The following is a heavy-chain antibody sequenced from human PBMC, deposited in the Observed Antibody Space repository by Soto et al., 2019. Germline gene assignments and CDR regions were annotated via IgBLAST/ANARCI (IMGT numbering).Heavy chain of an antibody. CDR1: GYTFTSYG. Sequence: QVQLVQSGAEVKKPGASVKVSCKASGYTFTSYGISWVRQAPGQGLEWMGWISAYNGNTNYAQNLQGRVTMTTDTSTSTAYMELRSLRSDDTAVYYCARDSGSGFWSGYFYYMDVWGKGTTVTVSS. D-gene: IGHD3-3*01. CDR2: ISAYNGNT. J-gene: IGHJ6*03. CDR3: ARDSGSGFWSGYFYYMDV. V-gene: IGHV1-18*01.